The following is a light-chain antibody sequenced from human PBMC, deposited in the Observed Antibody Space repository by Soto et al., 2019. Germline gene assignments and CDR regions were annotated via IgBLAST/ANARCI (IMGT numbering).Light chain of an antibody. Sequence: QSVLTQPASVSGSPGQSITISCTGTSSDFGGYNYVSWYQQHPGKAPKLMISDVSNRPSGVSNRFSASKSGNTASLTISGLQAEDEADYYCCSYAGSSTYYAFGTGTKVTVL. V-gene: IGLV2-23*02. CDR2: DVS. J-gene: IGLJ1*01. CDR3: CSYAGSSTYYA. CDR1: SSDFGGYNY.